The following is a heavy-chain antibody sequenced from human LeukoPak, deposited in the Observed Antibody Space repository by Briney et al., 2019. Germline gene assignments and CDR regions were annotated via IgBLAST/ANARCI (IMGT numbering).Heavy chain of an antibody. CDR1: GFTFSSDE. CDR2: ISSSSSTI. CDR3: VSKTSSSWYLGY. V-gene: IGHV3-48*03. J-gene: IGHJ4*02. D-gene: IGHD6-13*01. Sequence: GGSLRLSCAASGFTFSSDEMNWVRQAPGKGLEWVSYISSSSSTIYYADSVKGRFTISRDNAKNSLYLQMNSLRAEDTAVYYCVSKTSSSWYLGYWGQGTLVTVSS.